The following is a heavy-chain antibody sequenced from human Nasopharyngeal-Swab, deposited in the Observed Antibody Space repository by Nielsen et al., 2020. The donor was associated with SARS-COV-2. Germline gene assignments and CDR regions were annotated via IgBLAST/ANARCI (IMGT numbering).Heavy chain of an antibody. V-gene: IGHV3-74*03. Sequence: LSLTCAASGFTFSTYYMDWVRQAPGKGLVWVSRISGDGRSTTYADSVKGRFTLSRDNAKNTLYLRLNSLRAEDTAVYYCTRLRGQVEGGWFDPWGQGTLVTVSS. J-gene: IGHJ5*02. CDR1: GFTFSTYY. D-gene: IGHD1-1*01. CDR2: ISGDGRST. CDR3: TRLRGQVEGGWFDP.